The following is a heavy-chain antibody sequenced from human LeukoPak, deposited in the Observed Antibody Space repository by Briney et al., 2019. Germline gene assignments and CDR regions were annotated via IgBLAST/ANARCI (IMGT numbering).Heavy chain of an antibody. CDR1: GGSISSSSYY. CDR2: IYYSGST. Sequence: SETLSLTCTVSGGSISSSSYYWGWIRQPPGKGLEWIGSIYYSGSTYYNPSLKSRVTISVDTSKNQFSLKLSSVTAADTAVYYCASGAVRGSPRWWFDPWGQGTLVTVSS. CDR3: ASGAVRGSPRWWFDP. V-gene: IGHV4-39*01. J-gene: IGHJ5*02. D-gene: IGHD3-10*01.